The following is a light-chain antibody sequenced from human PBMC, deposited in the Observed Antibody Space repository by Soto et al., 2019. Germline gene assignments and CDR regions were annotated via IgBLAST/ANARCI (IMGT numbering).Light chain of an antibody. V-gene: IGKV2-28*01. Sequence: DIVMTQSQLSLPVTPGEPASISCRSSQSLLHSNGYNYLDWYLQKPGQSPQLLIYLGSNQASGVPDRFSGSGSGPDLTLKISRVEAEYVGVYYCMQAIQTHHTFGQGTNREIK. CDR3: MQAIQTHHT. CDR1: QSLLHSNGYNY. J-gene: IGKJ2*01. CDR2: LGS.